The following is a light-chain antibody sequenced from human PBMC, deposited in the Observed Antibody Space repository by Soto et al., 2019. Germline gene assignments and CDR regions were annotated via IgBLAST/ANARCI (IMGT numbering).Light chain of an antibody. Sequence: QAVLTQPPSASGTPWQRVTISCSGSTSNIGTNFVCWYQQLPRTAPKLLIYSNNQRPSGVPDRFSGSKSGTSASLAISGLRSEDEGDYYCVSWDDSLRRLGFGTGTKVTVL. CDR2: SNN. V-gene: IGLV1-47*02. J-gene: IGLJ1*01. CDR3: VSWDDSLRRLG. CDR1: TSNIGTNF.